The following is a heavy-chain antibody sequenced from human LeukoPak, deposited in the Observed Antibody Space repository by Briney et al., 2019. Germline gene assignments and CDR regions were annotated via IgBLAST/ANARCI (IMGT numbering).Heavy chain of an antibody. CDR3: ATDRPNYYDSSGYAPLGY. J-gene: IGHJ4*02. D-gene: IGHD3-22*01. CDR2: FDPEDGET. V-gene: IGHV1-24*01. Sequence: ASVKVSCKVSGYTLTELSMHWVRQAPGKGLEWMGGFDPEDGETIYAHKFQGRVTMTEDTSTDTAYMELSSLRSEDTAVYYCATDRPNYYDSSGYAPLGYWGQGTLVTVSS. CDR1: GYTLTELS.